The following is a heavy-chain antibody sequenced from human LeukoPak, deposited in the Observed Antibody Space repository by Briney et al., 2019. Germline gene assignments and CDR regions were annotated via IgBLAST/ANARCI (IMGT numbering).Heavy chain of an antibody. V-gene: IGHV3-11*01. J-gene: IGHJ6*03. D-gene: IGHD3-10*01. CDR3: ARDRGVTMVRGAPNYMDV. CDR2: ISSSGSTI. Sequence: PGGSLRLSCAASGFTFSDYYMSWIRQAPGKGLGWVSYISSSGSTIYYADSVKGRFTISRDNAKNSLYLQMNSLRAEDTAVYYCARDRGVTMVRGAPNYMDVWGKGTTVTVSS. CDR1: GFTFSDYY.